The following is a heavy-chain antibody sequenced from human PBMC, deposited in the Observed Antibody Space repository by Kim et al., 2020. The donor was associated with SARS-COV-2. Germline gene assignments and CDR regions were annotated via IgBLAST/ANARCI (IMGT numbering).Heavy chain of an antibody. Sequence: GGSLRLSCAASGFTFGSYWMSWVRQAPGKGLEWVASVKEDGSDKYYVDSVRGRFTISRDNAKNSLYLQMNSLRAEERAVYYCARGNSPTDDCFDYWGEGT. V-gene: IGHV3-7*01. CDR2: VKEDGSDK. CDR3: ARGNSPTDDCFDY. D-gene: IGHD3-3*01. CDR1: GFTFGSYW. J-gene: IGHJ4*02.